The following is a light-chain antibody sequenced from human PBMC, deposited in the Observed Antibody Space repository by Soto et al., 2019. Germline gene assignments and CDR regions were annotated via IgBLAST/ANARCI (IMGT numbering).Light chain of an antibody. J-gene: IGKJ4*01. CDR1: QSVTRSY. CDR2: DAS. CDR3: QQRSNWPSLT. Sequence: EIVLTQSPGTLSLSPGEKATLSCRASQSVTRSYLAWYQQKPGQAPRLLISDASNRATGIPARFSGSGSETDFTLAISSLEPEDSAVYYCQQRSNWPSLTFGGGTKV. V-gene: IGKV3-11*01.